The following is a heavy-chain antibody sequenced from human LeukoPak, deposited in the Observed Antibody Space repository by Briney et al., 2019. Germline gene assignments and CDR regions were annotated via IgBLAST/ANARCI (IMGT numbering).Heavy chain of an antibody. CDR1: GFTFSNAW. CDR3: ARDYYDSSGYSVY. CDR2: IYSGGST. J-gene: IGHJ4*02. D-gene: IGHD3-22*01. Sequence: GGSLRLSCAASGFTFSNAWMSWVRQAPGRGLEWVSVIYSGGSTYYADSVKGRFTISRDNSKNTLYLQMNSLRAEDTAVYYCARDYYDSSGYSVYWGQGTLVTVSS. V-gene: IGHV3-53*01.